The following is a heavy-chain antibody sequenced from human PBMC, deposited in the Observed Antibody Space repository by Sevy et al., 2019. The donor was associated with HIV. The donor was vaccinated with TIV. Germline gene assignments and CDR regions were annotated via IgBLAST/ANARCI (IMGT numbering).Heavy chain of an antibody. CDR3: ARQVFGTAGTQDYYFDY. CDR2: IYYSGST. V-gene: IGHV4-39*01. D-gene: IGHD6-19*01. J-gene: IGHJ4*02. Sequence: SETLSLTCTVSGGSISSSSYYWGWIRQPPGKGLEWIGSIYYSGSTYYYPSLKSRVTISVDTSKNQFSLKLSSVTAADTAVYYCARQVFGTAGTQDYYFDYWGQGTLVTVSS. CDR1: GGSISSSSYY.